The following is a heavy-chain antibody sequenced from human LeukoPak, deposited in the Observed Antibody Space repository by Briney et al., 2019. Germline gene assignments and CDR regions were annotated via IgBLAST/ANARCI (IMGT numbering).Heavy chain of an antibody. D-gene: IGHD2-15*01. CDR3: ARGQYSPDY. J-gene: IGHJ4*02. Sequence: GRSLRLSCAASGFTFSTYGMHWVRQAPGKGLEWVAVIWYDGSNKYYSDSVKGRFTISRDNSKNTVSLQMNSLRAEDTAVYYCARGQYSPDYWGQGTVVTVSS. CDR2: IWYDGSNK. V-gene: IGHV3-33*01. CDR1: GFTFSTYG.